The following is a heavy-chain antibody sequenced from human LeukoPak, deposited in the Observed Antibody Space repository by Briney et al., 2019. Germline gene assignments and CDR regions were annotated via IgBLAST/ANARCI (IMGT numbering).Heavy chain of an antibody. Sequence: ASVKVSCKASGGTFSSYAISWVRQAPGQGLEWMGRIIPILGIANYAQKFEGRVTITADKSTSTAYMELSSLRSEDTAVYYCARSSYDSSGYYLLFDYWGQGTLVTVSS. CDR1: GGTFSSYA. D-gene: IGHD3-22*01. CDR3: ARSSYDSSGYYLLFDY. V-gene: IGHV1-69*04. J-gene: IGHJ4*02. CDR2: IIPILGIA.